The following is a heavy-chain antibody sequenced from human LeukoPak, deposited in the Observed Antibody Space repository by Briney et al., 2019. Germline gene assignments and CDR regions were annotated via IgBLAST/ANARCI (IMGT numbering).Heavy chain of an antibody. CDR3: ARGILRDYYDSSGFYHRGGVGY. CDR2: IYYSGST. J-gene: IGHJ4*02. CDR1: GDSISSSSYY. V-gene: IGHV4-39*01. Sequence: PSETLSLTCTVSGDSISSSSYYWGWIRQPPGKGLEWIGSIYYSGSTYYNASLKSRLIISIDTSKNQFSLRLSSVTAADTAVYFCARGILRDYYDSSGFYHRGGVGYWGQGTLVTVSS. D-gene: IGHD3-22*01.